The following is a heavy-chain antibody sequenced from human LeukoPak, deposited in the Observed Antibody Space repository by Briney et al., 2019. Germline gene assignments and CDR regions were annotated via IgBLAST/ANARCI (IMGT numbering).Heavy chain of an antibody. CDR3: ARDGVYDYGDYVIREDYYYGMDV. D-gene: IGHD4-17*01. CDR2: IYTSGST. V-gene: IGHV4-4*07. Sequence: SETLSLTCTVSGGSISSYYWSWIRQPAGKGLEWIGRIYTSGSTNYNPSLKSRVTMSVDTSKNQFSLKLSSVTAADTAVYYCARDGVYDYGDYVIREDYYYGMDVWGQGTTVTVSS. CDR1: GGSISSYY. J-gene: IGHJ6*02.